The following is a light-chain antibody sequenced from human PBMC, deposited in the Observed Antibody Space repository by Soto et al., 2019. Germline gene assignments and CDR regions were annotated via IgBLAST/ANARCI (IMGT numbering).Light chain of an antibody. CDR1: SSNIGAGYD. J-gene: IGLJ2*01. V-gene: IGLV1-40*01. Sequence: QSVLTQPPSVSGAPGQRVTISCTGSSSNIGAGYDVHWYQQLPGTAPKLLIYGNSNRPSGVPDRFSGSKSGTSASLAITGLQAEHEADYYCQSYHSSLSASVFGGGTTVTVL. CDR2: GNS. CDR3: QSYHSSLSASV.